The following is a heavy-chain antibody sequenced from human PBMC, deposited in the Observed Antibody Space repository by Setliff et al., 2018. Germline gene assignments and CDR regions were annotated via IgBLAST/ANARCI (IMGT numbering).Heavy chain of an antibody. Sequence: ASVKVSCKASRYTFTSYGVHWVRQAPGQRLEWMGWISAHNGNTNYAQKLQGRVTMTTDTSTTTAYMELRSLRSDDTAVYYCARAGRFHYDTSGYYYDRDYYYYMDVWGKGTTVTVSS. J-gene: IGHJ6*03. CDR1: RYTFTSYG. D-gene: IGHD3-22*01. CDR3: ARAGRFHYDTSGYYYDRDYYYYMDV. CDR2: ISAHNGNT. V-gene: IGHV1-18*01.